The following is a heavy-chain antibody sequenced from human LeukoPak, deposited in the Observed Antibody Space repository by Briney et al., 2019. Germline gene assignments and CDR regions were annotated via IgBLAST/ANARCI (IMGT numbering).Heavy chain of an antibody. D-gene: IGHD2-2*01. CDR1: GFTFSSYG. Sequence: PGGSLRLSCAASGFTFSSYGMHWVRQAPGKGLEWVAVISYDGSNKYYADSVKGRFTISRDNSKNTLYLQMNSLRAEDTAVYYCAKAYQSEPDDYWGQGTLVTVSS. J-gene: IGHJ4*02. CDR3: AKAYQSEPDDY. V-gene: IGHV3-30*18. CDR2: ISYDGSNK.